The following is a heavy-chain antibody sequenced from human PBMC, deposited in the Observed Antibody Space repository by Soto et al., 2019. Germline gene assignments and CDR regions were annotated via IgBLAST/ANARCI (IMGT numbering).Heavy chain of an antibody. Sequence: QEQLVQSGAEVKRPGSSVKVSCKTSATTFNMAAVSWVRQARGQGLEWMGGIIPIFGTSNSAQKFHGRLSITTHESTTPVYIELSSLTSEDKAVNYCARAYPRGGFDTGGLPAYSYAMDVWGQGTTVSVSS. CDR1: ATTFNMAA. D-gene: IGHD2-8*02. J-gene: IGHJ6*02. CDR3: ARAYPRGGFDTGGLPAYSYAMDV. V-gene: IGHV1-69*01. CDR2: IIPIFGTS.